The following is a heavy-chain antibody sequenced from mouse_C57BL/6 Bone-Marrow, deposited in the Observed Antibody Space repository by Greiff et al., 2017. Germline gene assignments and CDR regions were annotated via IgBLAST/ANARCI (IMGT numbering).Heavy chain of an antibody. Sequence: QVQLQQSGAELVRPGASVTLSCKASGYTFTDYEMHWVKQTPVHGLEWIGAIDPETGGTAYNQTFKGKAILTADKYSSTAYMELRSLTSEDSAVYYCTRDPDYWGQGTTLTVSS. V-gene: IGHV1-15*01. CDR2: IDPETGGT. CDR1: GYTFTDYE. CDR3: TRDPDY. J-gene: IGHJ2*01.